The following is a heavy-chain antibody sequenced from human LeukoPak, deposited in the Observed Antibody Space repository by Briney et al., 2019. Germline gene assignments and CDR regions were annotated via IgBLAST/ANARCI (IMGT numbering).Heavy chain of an antibody. V-gene: IGHV3-11*01. CDR3: ATEVAVAGTLDY. CDR1: GFTFSDYY. Sequence: SGGSLRLSCEASGFTFSDYYMSWIRQAPGKGLEWVSYISSSGSTIYYADSVKGRFTISRDNAKNPLYLQMNSLRAEDTAVYYCATEVAVAGTLDYWGQGTLVTVSS. CDR2: ISSSGSTI. J-gene: IGHJ4*02. D-gene: IGHD6-19*01.